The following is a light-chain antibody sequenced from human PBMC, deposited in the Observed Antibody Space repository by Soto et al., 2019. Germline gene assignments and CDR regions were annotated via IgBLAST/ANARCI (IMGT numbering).Light chain of an antibody. CDR1: QDIGTY. CDR2: TAS. J-gene: IGKJ4*01. Sequence: AVRMTQSPSSLSAFIGDRVTITCRASQDIGTYLAWYQQKPGKAPKLLFYTASSLQSGVPSRFSGSGSGTDFTLTISGLQSEDFATYYCQQYYSYPALTFGGGTKVEI. CDR3: QQYYSYPALT. V-gene: IGKV1-8*01.